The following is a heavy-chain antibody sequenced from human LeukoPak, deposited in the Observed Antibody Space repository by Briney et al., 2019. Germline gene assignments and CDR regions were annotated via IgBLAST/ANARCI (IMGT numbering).Heavy chain of an antibody. V-gene: IGHV3-30*18. D-gene: IGHD2-15*01. CDR1: GFTFSGPG. CDR3: AKRIAGYCSGGSCYSLDY. CDR2: ISYAETNK. J-gene: IGHJ4*02. Sequence: PGGSLRLPFSHTGFTFSGPGLQRVNTAPRKRQHPVVHISYAETNKYYADSVKGRFTISRDNSKNTLYLQMNSLRAEDTAVYYCAKRIAGYCSGGSCYSLDYWGQGTLVTVSS.